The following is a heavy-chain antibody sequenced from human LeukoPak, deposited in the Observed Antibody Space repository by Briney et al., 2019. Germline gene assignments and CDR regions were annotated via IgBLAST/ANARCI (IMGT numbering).Heavy chain of an antibody. Sequence: PGGSLRLSCAASGFTFSDTWMSWVRQAPGKGLEWVGRIKSKTDGGTADYATPVKGRFTISRDDSKNTLYLQMNSLITEDTAVYYCTSSIIIIRGPFEHWGQGTLVTVSS. CDR2: IKSKTDGGTA. D-gene: IGHD3-10*01. CDR1: GFTFSDTW. J-gene: IGHJ4*02. CDR3: TSSIIIIRGPFEH. V-gene: IGHV3-15*01.